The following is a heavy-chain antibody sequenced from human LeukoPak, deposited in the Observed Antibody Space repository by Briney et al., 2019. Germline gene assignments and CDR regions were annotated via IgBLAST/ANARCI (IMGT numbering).Heavy chain of an antibody. CDR3: ARDRVVVPAAFDY. CDR2: IIPIFGTA. CDR1: GGTFSSYA. J-gene: IGHJ4*02. D-gene: IGHD2-2*01. V-gene: IGHV1-69*01. Sequence: SVKVSCKASGGTFSSYAISWVRQAPGQGLEWMGGIIPIFGTANYAQKFQGRVTITADESTSTAYMELSSLRSEDTAVYYCARDRVVVPAAFDYWGQGTLVTVSS.